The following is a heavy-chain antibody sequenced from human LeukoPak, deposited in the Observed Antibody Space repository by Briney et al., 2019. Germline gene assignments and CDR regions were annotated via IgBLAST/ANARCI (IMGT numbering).Heavy chain of an antibody. CDR2: INPNSGGT. CDR3: ARDQSSSWGPKWDSWSDP. V-gene: IGHV1-2*02. J-gene: IGHJ5*02. D-gene: IGHD6-13*01. CDR1: GYTFTGYY. Sequence: ASVKVSCKASGYTFTGYYMHWVRQAPGQGLEWMGWINPNSGGTNYAQKFQGRVTMTRDTSISTAYMELSRLRSDDTSVYYCARDQSSSWGPKWDSWSDPWGQGTLVTVSS.